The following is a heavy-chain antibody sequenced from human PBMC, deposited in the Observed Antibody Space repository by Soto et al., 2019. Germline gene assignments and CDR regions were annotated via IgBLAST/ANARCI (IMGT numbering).Heavy chain of an antibody. CDR3: AKILQLGDYAFYYYGMDV. V-gene: IGHV3-30*18. CDR2: ISYDGSNK. J-gene: IGHJ6*02. Sequence: GGSLRLSCAASGFTFSNYGMHWVRQAPGKGLEWVAVISYDGSNKYYADSVKGRFTITRDNSKNTLYLQMNSLRAEDTAVYYCAKILQLGDYAFYYYGMDVWGQGTTVTVSS. CDR1: GFTFSNYG. D-gene: IGHD4-17*01.